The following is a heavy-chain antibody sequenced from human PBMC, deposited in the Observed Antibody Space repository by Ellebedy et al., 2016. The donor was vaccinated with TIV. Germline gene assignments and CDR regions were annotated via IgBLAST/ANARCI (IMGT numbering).Heavy chain of an antibody. D-gene: IGHD2-2*03. J-gene: IGHJ6*02. CDR2: IYPGDSDT. V-gene: IGHV5-51*01. Sequence: GGSLRLSCKGSGYSFTSYWIGWVRQMPGKGLEWMGIIYPGDSDTRYSPSFQGQVTISADKSISTAYLQWSSLKASDTAMYYCARLRVLDIVLVPAASWYYYYGMDVWGQGTTVTVSS. CDR1: GYSFTSYW. CDR3: ARLRVLDIVLVPAASWYYYYGMDV.